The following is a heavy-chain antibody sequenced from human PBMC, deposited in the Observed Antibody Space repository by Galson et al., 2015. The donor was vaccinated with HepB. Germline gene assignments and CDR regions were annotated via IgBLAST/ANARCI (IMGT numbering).Heavy chain of an antibody. J-gene: IGHJ6*02. V-gene: IGHV3-23*01. CDR3: AKGDVWGSAARNYGMDV. CDR1: GFTFRNYA. CDR2: ISAGGDTT. Sequence: SLRLSCAASGFTFRNYAMTWVRPAPGKGLEWVSSISAGGDTTYSADSVKGRFTISRDNAKKMLSLRTNSLRAEDTAVYYCAKGDVWGSAARNYGMDVWGQGTTVTVSS. D-gene: IGHD3-16*01.